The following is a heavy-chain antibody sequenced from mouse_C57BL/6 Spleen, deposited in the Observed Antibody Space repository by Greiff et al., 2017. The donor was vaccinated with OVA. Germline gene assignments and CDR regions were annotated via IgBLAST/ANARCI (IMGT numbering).Heavy chain of an antibody. CDR3: AVYYGYDGY. J-gene: IGHJ3*01. Sequence: VQLQQPGAELVKPGASVTLSCKASVYTFTSYWMQWVKPRPGQGLEWIGEIDPSDSYTNYNQKFKGKATLTVDTSSSTAYMQLSSLTSEDSAVYYCAVYYGYDGYWGQGTLVTVSA. CDR1: VYTFTSYW. CDR2: IDPSDSYT. V-gene: IGHV1-50*01. D-gene: IGHD2-2*01.